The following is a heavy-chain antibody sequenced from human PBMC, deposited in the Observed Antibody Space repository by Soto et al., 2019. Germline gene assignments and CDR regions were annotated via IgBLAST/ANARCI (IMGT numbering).Heavy chain of an antibody. V-gene: IGHV2-5*02. Sequence: QITLKESGPTLVKPTQTLTLTCTFSGFSLSTSGVGVGWIRQPPGKALEWLALIYWDDDKRYSPSLKSRLTITKDTSKNQVVRTMTNMDPVDTATYYCALHHDYGGAFDIWGQGTMVTVSS. CDR2: IYWDDDK. J-gene: IGHJ3*02. CDR1: GFSLSTSGVG. CDR3: ALHHDYGGAFDI. D-gene: IGHD4-17*01.